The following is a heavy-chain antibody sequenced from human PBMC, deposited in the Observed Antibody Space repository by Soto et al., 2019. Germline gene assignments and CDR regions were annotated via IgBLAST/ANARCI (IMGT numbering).Heavy chain of an antibody. CDR2: ISGSGGST. CDR1: GFTFSSYA. Sequence: SGGSLRLSCAASGFTFSSYAMSWVRQAPGKGLEWVSAISGSGGSTYYADSVKGRFTISRDNSKNTLYLQMNSLRAEDTAVYYCAKDPRENYDFWSGYLRFDYWGQGTLVTVSS. CDR3: AKDPRENYDFWSGYLRFDY. J-gene: IGHJ4*02. V-gene: IGHV3-23*01. D-gene: IGHD3-3*01.